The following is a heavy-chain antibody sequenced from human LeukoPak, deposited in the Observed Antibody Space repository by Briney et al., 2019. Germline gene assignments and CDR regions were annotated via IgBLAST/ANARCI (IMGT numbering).Heavy chain of an antibody. CDR3: ARGRPWRTIFGVVSKDYYYFDY. V-gene: IGHV1-8*03. J-gene: IGHJ4*02. D-gene: IGHD3-3*01. CDR1: GYTFTSYD. Sequence: ASVKVSFKASGYTFTSYDINWVRQATGQGLEWMGWMNPNSGNTGYAQKFQGRVTITRNTSISTAYMELSSLRSEDTAVYYCARGRPWRTIFGVVSKDYYYFDYWGQGTLVTVSS. CDR2: MNPNSGNT.